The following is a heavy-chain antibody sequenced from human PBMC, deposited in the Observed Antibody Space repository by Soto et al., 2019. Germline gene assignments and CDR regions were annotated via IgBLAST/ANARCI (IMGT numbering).Heavy chain of an antibody. D-gene: IGHD3-3*01. CDR1: GGSFSGYY. CDR2: INHSGST. Sequence: SETLSLTCAVYGGSFSGYYWSWIRQPPGKGLEWIGEINHSGSTNYNPSLKSRVTISVDTSKNQFSLKLSSVTAADTAVYYCARRGEFAVVNNWFDPWGQGTLVTVS. CDR3: ARRGEFAVVNNWFDP. J-gene: IGHJ5*02. V-gene: IGHV4-34*01.